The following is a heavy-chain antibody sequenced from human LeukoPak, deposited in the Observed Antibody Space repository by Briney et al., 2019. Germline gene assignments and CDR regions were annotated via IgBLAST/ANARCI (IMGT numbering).Heavy chain of an antibody. J-gene: IGHJ4*02. CDR3: ARDRYGSGSRPASFDY. V-gene: IGHV1-69*06. CDR1: GGTFSSYA. Sequence: SVKVSCKASGGTFSSYAISWVRQAPGQGLEWMGVIIPTFGTVNYAQKFQGRVTITADKSTSTAYMELSSLRSEDTAVYYCARDRYGSGSRPASFDYWGQGTLVTVSS. CDR2: IIPTFGTV. D-gene: IGHD3-10*01.